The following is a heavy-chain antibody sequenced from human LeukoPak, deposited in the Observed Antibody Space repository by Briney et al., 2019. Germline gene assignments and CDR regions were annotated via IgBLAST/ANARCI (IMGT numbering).Heavy chain of an antibody. CDR2: INHSGST. J-gene: IGHJ4*02. CDR1: GGSISGSSYY. V-gene: IGHV4-39*07. Sequence: SETLSLTCTVSGGSISGSSYYWGWIRQPPGKGLEWIGEINHSGSTNYNPSLKSRVTISVDTSKNQFSLKLSSVTAADTAVYYCAGGHYDFWSGYPIFDYWGQGTLVTVSS. CDR3: AGGHYDFWSGYPIFDY. D-gene: IGHD3-3*01.